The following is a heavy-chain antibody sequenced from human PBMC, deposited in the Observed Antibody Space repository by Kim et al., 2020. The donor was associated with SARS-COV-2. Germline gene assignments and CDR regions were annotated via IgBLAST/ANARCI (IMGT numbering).Heavy chain of an antibody. J-gene: IGHJ4*01. CDR2: ISYDGSNK. Sequence: GGSLRLSCAASGFTFSSYAMHWVRQAPGKGLEWVAVISYDGSNKYHADSVKGRFTISRDNSKNTLYLQMNSLRAEDTAVYYCARSRIAVAGVYYFDYWG. CDR1: GFTFSSYA. V-gene: IGHV3-30*04. CDR3: ARSRIAVAGVYYFDY. D-gene: IGHD6-19*01.